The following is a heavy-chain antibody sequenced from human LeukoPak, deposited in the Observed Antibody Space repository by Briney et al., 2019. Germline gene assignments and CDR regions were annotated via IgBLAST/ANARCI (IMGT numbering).Heavy chain of an antibody. CDR3: ARVLLLYSSSSLFDY. CDR1: GGSFSGYY. V-gene: IGHV4-34*01. J-gene: IGHJ4*02. Sequence: PSETLSLTCAVYGGSFSGYYWSWIRLPPGKGLEWIGEINHSGSTNYNPSLKSRVTISVDTSKNQFSLKLSSVTAADTAVYYCARVLLLYSSSSLFDYWGQGTLVTVSS. CDR2: INHSGST. D-gene: IGHD6-6*01.